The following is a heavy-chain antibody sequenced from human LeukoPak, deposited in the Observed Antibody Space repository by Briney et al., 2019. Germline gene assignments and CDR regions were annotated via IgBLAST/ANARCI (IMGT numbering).Heavy chain of an antibody. V-gene: IGHV3-33*01. CDR3: ARSSGSYYAGSDY. J-gene: IGHJ4*02. Sequence: GGSLRLSCAASGFTFSSYGMHWVRQAPGKGLEWVAVIWYDRSNKYYADSVKGRFTISGDNSKNTLYLQMNSLRAEDTAVYYCARSSGSYYAGSDYWGQGTLVTVSS. D-gene: IGHD1-26*01. CDR1: GFTFSSYG. CDR2: IWYDRSNK.